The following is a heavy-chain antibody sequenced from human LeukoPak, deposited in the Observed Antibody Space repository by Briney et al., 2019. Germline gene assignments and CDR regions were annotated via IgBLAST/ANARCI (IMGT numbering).Heavy chain of an antibody. D-gene: IGHD3-22*01. CDR3: ASSNGSLDY. V-gene: IGHV3-48*01. J-gene: IGHJ4*02. CDR1: GFTFSSYS. Sequence: PGGSLRLSCAVSGFTFSSYSMNWVRQAPGKGLEWVSYISYSRSAIYYADSVKGRFTISRDNAKNSLYLQMNSLRAEDTAVYYCASSNGSLDYWGQGTLVTVSS. CDR2: ISYSRSAI.